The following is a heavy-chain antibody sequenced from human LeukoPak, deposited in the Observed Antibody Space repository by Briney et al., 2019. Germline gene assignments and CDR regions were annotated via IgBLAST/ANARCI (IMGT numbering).Heavy chain of an antibody. V-gene: IGHV1-2*02. CDR3: ARGDYYGSGSYYDAFDI. Sequence: ASVKVSCKASGYTFTGYYMHWVRQAPGQGLEWMGWINPNSGGTNYAQKFQGRVTMTRDTSISTAYMELSRLRSDDTAVYYCARGDYYGSGSYYDAFDIWGQGTMVTVSS. CDR2: INPNSGGT. J-gene: IGHJ3*02. D-gene: IGHD3-10*01. CDR1: GYTFTGYY.